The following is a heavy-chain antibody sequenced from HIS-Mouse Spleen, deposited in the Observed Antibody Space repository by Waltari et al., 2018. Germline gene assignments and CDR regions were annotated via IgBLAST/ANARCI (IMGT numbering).Heavy chain of an antibody. CDR2: MNPNSGNT. CDR1: GYTFTSYD. V-gene: IGHV1-8*01. J-gene: IGHJ4*02. CDR3: ARGHDYSNYFDY. Sequence: QVQLVQSGAEAKKPGASVKVSCKASGYTFTSYDLNWLRQATGQGLEWMGWMNPNSGNTGYAQKFQGRVTMTRNTSISTAYMELSSLRSEDTAVYYCARGHDYSNYFDYWGQGTLVTVSS. D-gene: IGHD4-4*01.